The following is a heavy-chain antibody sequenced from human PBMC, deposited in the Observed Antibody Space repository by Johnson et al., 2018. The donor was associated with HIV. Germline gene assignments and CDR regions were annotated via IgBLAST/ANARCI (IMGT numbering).Heavy chain of an antibody. CDR2: IKQDGSEK. J-gene: IGHJ3*01. CDR1: GFTFSNYW. D-gene: IGHD3-22*01. Sequence: EVQLVESGGGLVQPGGSLGLSCAASGFTFSNYWMSWVRQAPGRGLEWVANIKQDGSEKYYVDSVKGRFTISRDNAKSSLYLQVNSLRAEDTAMYFCARDLMDSSDYPPDAFDVWGQGTMVTVSS. CDR3: ARDLMDSSDYPPDAFDV. V-gene: IGHV3-7*05.